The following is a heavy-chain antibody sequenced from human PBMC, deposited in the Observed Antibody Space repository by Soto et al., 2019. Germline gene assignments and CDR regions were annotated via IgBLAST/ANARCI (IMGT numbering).Heavy chain of an antibody. D-gene: IGHD2-21*02. CDR1: GFTFSNAW. V-gene: IGHV3-15*07. CDR2: IKSKTDGGTT. J-gene: IGHJ4*02. CDR3: TTQRSLAYCGGDCYWGIY. Sequence: GGSLRLSCAASGFTFSNAWMNWVRQAPGRGLEWVGRIKSKTDGGTTDYAAPVKGRFTISRDDSKDTLYLQMNSLKTEDTAVYYCTTQRSLAYCGGDCYWGIYWGQGTLVTVSS.